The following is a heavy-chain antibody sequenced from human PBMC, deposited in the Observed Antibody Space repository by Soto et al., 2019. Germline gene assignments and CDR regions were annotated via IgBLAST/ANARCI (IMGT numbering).Heavy chain of an antibody. V-gene: IGHV3-33*01. J-gene: IGHJ4*02. CDR3: ARDPGSRYFDY. Sequence: GGSLRLSCAASGFTFSSYGMHWVRQAPGKGLEWVAVIWYDGSNKYYSDSVKGRFTISRDNSKNTLYLQMNSLRAEDTAVYYCARDPGSRYFDYWGQGTLVTVSS. CDR2: IWYDGSNK. CDR1: GFTFSSYG. D-gene: IGHD3-10*01.